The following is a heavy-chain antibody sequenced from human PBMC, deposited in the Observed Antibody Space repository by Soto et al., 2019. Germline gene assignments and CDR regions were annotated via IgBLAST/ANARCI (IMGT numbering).Heavy chain of an antibody. Sequence: QVLLVESGGGVVQPGRSLRLSCAASGFTFISFGMHWVRKAPGKGLEWVAVISDDGSTKHYADSVKGRFTISRDNSKNTLYLQMHSLGPEDTAVYYCAKDRWGDFGDLNLPGYWGQGTLVTVSS. V-gene: IGHV3-30*18. D-gene: IGHD4-17*01. CDR3: AKDRWGDFGDLNLPGY. CDR1: GFTFISFG. J-gene: IGHJ4*02. CDR2: ISDDGSTK.